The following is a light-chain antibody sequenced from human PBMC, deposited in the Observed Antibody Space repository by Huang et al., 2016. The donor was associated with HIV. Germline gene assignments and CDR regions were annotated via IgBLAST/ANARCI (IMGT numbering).Light chain of an antibody. Sequence: IVLTQSPGTLSLSPGDRATLSGRASQSVSSNYVAWYHQRPCQAPRLLIYGASTRASVLPDRFGGSGSGTSVTLTITSLAHEDFAEYFCQHYDHSPGAFGPGTKVDIK. CDR3: QHYDHSPGA. V-gene: IGKV3-20*01. CDR1: QSVSSNY. J-gene: IGKJ3*01. CDR2: GAS.